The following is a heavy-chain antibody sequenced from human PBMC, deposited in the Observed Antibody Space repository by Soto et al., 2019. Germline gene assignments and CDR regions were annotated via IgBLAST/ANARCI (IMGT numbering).Heavy chain of an antibody. Sequence: DSLTISGKGSGYSFTSYWIDLVRQMPGKGLEWMGRIDPSDSYTNYSPSFQGHVTISADKSISTAYLQWSSLKASDTAMYYCARLSEAAAGTNGMDVWGQGTTVTVSS. CDR1: GYSFTSYW. J-gene: IGHJ6*02. CDR3: ARLSEAAAGTNGMDV. V-gene: IGHV5-10-1*01. D-gene: IGHD6-13*01. CDR2: IDPSDSYT.